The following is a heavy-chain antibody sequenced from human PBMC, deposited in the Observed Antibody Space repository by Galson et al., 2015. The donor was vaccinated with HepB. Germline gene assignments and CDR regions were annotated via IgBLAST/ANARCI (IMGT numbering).Heavy chain of an antibody. CDR1: GFTFSSYG. J-gene: IGHJ4*02. Sequence: SLRLSCAASGFTFSSYGMHWVRQAPGKGLEWVAVIWYDGSNKYYADSVKGRFTISRDNSKNTLYLQMNSLRAEDTAVYYCARDYSSSHYYFDYWGQGTLVTVSS. CDR3: ARDYSSSHYYFDY. CDR2: IWYDGSNK. V-gene: IGHV3-33*01. D-gene: IGHD6-13*01.